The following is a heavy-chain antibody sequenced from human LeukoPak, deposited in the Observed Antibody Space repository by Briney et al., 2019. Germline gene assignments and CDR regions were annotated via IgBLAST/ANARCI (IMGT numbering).Heavy chain of an antibody. D-gene: IGHD3-22*01. J-gene: IGHJ4*02. Sequence: GGSLRLSCAASGFTFSTYAMSWVRQAPGKGLEWVSAISGSGGSTYYADSVKGRFTLSRDNSKNTLYLQMNSLRAEDTAVYYCARRTYDSSGFDYWGQGTLVNVSS. V-gene: IGHV3-23*01. CDR3: ARRTYDSSGFDY. CDR2: ISGSGGST. CDR1: GFTFSTYA.